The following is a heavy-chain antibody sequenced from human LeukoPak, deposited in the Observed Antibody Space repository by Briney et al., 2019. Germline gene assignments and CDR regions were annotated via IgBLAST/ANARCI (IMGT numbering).Heavy chain of an antibody. CDR1: GYNFTNSW. Sequence: GESLQISCKGSGYNFTNSWIGWVRQMPGKGLEWMGLIYPGDSDTRYSPSFQGQVIISADKYISTAYVQWSSLKASDTAIYYCARRWVTEDAYDIWGQGTMVTVSS. D-gene: IGHD5-18*01. J-gene: IGHJ3*02. CDR2: IYPGDSDT. V-gene: IGHV5-51*01. CDR3: ARRWVTEDAYDI.